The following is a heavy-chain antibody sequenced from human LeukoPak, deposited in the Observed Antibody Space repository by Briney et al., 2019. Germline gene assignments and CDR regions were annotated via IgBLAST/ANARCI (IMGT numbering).Heavy chain of an antibody. V-gene: IGHV3-15*01. D-gene: IGHD3-10*02. J-gene: IGHJ4*02. CDR3: TTLTYVGGY. CDR2: SKSQTDGGTT. CDR1: GVTFTNAW. Sequence: PARSLRPSCAASGVTFTNAWMSSVRQDPGKVLEWIGRSKSQTDGGTTDYAAPVKGRFTISRDDSKNTVYLQMNSLRTDDTAVYYCTTLTYVGGYWGQGTLVTVSS.